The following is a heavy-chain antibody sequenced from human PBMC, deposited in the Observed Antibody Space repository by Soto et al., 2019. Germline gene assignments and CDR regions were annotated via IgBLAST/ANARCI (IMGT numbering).Heavy chain of an antibody. CDR3: AKDGSSWRLPYYFDY. V-gene: IGHV3-23*01. D-gene: IGHD6-13*01. J-gene: IGHJ4*02. Sequence: EVQLLESGGGLVQPGGSLRLSCAASGFTFSSYAMSWVRQAPGKGLEWVSAISGSGGGTYYADSVKGRFTISRDNSKNTLYLQMNSLSAEDTAVYYCAKDGSSWRLPYYFDYWGQGTLVTVSS. CDR1: GFTFSSYA. CDR2: ISGSGGGT.